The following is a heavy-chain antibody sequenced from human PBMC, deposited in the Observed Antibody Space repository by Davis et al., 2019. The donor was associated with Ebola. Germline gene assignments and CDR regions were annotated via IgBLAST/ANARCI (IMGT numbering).Heavy chain of an antibody. CDR2: IIPIFGTA. CDR3: ARGRIVVVPAAMYAFDI. Sequence: SVKVSCKASGGTFSSYAISWVRQAPGQGLEWMGGIIPIFGTANYAQKLQGRVTITADESTSTAYMELSSLRSEDTAVYYCARGRIVVVPAAMYAFDIWGQGTMVTVSS. V-gene: IGHV1-69*13. D-gene: IGHD2-2*01. CDR1: GGTFSSYA. J-gene: IGHJ3*02.